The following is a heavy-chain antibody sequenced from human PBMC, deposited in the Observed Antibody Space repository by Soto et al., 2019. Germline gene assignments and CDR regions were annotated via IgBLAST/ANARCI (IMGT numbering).Heavy chain of an antibody. CDR3: ARVRGAYGIDV. CDR1: GYTFTSYG. J-gene: IGHJ6*02. V-gene: IGHV1-18*01. CDR2: ISAYNGNT. D-gene: IGHD3-10*01. Sequence: QVQLVQSGAEVKKPGASVKVSCKASGYTFTSYGISWVRQAPGQGLEWMGWISAYNGNTNYAQKLQGRVTMTTDTSTSTANIELRSLRSAATAVYYCARVRGAYGIDVSGQGTTVTVSS.